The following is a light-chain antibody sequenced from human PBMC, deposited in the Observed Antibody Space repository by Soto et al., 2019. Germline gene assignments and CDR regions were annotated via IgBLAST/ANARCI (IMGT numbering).Light chain of an antibody. CDR1: QSISNY. J-gene: IGKJ3*01. Sequence: DIPMTQSPSSLSASVGDRVTITCRASQSISNYLNWYQQKQGKAPKLLIFAASSWQRGVPSRFXGSESGTDLTLTIRSLQREDFATYYCQQSYSTPQSTFGPRTNVD. CDR3: QQSYSTPQST. CDR2: AAS. V-gene: IGKV1-39*01.